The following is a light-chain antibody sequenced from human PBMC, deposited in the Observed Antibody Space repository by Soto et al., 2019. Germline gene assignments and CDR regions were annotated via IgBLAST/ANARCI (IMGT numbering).Light chain of an antibody. CDR3: QQYNTFWT. J-gene: IGKJ1*01. V-gene: IGKV1-5*01. CDR2: DVS. CDR1: QTISSW. Sequence: DIQMTQSPSTLSASVGHRLTITCRASQTISSWLAWYQQKPGKAPKLLIFDVSSLESGVPSRFSGSGSGTEFTLTISRLQTDDSATYYCQQYNTFWTFGQGSKVDIK.